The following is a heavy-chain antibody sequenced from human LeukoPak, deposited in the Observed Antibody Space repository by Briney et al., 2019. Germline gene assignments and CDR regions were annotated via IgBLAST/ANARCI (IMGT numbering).Heavy chain of an antibody. CDR2: VSSSRSYI. CDR1: GFTFSSYS. CDR3: ARGAYCSGTSCSMVNYYYYGMDV. D-gene: IGHD2-2*01. V-gene: IGHV3-21*01. Sequence: GGSLRLSCAASGFTFSSYSMNWVRQAPGKGLEWVSSVSSSRSYIYYADSLKDRFTISRDNAKNSLFLQMNSLRAEDTAVYYWARGAYCSGTSCSMVNYYYYGMDVWGLGTTVTVSS. J-gene: IGHJ6*02.